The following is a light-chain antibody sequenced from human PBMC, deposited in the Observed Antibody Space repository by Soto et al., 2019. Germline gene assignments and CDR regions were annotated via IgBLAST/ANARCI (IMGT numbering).Light chain of an antibody. CDR2: EGS. J-gene: IGLJ2*01. Sequence: QSALTQPASVSGSPGQSITISCTGTSCDVGSYNLVSWYQHHPGKAPKLMIYEGSKRPSGVSNRFSGSKSGNTASLTISGLQAEDEADYYCCSYAATSTLVVFGGGTKLTVL. CDR1: SCDVGSYNL. CDR3: CSYAATSTLVV. V-gene: IGLV2-23*01.